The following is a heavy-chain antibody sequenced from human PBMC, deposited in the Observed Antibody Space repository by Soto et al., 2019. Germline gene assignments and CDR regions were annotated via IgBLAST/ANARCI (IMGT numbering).Heavy chain of an antibody. CDR2: ISSSSSTI. CDR1: GFTFSSYS. CDR3: ARGVAPDFWSGGGYYYMDV. V-gene: IGHV3-48*01. Sequence: GGSLRLSCAASGFTFSSYSMNWVRQAPGKGLEWVSYISSSSSTIYYADSVKGRFTISRDNAKNSLYLQMNSLRAEDTAVYYCARGVAPDFWSGGGYYYMDVWGKGTTVTVSS. J-gene: IGHJ6*03. D-gene: IGHD3-3*01.